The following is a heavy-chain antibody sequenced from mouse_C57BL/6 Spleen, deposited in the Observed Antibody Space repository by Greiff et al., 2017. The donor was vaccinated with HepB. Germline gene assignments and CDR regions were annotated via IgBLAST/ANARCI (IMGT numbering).Heavy chain of an antibody. CDR3: ARWYHGYLDF. V-gene: IGHV1-61*01. CDR1: GYTFTSYW. Sequence: VQLQQSGAELVRPGSSVKLSCKASGYTFTSYWMHWVKQRPGQGLEWIGNIYPSDSETHYNQKFKDKATLTVDKSSSTAYMQLSSLTSEDSAVYYCARWYHGYLDFWGQGTTLTVSS. CDR2: IYPSDSET. D-gene: IGHD1-1*02. J-gene: IGHJ1*01.